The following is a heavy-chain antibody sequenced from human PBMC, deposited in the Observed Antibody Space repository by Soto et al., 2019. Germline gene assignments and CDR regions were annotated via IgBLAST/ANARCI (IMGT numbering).Heavy chain of an antibody. CDR3: ARRRTVGHYYYNYYMDV. V-gene: IGHV1-8*01. CDR1: GYTFTSYD. J-gene: IGHJ6*03. D-gene: IGHD4-4*01. Sequence: ASVKVSCKASGYTFTSYDINWVRQATGQGLEWMGWMNPNSGNTGYAQKFQGRVTMTRNTSISTAYMELSSLRSEDTAVYYCARRRTVGHYYYNYYMDVWGKGTTVTVSS. CDR2: MNPNSGNT.